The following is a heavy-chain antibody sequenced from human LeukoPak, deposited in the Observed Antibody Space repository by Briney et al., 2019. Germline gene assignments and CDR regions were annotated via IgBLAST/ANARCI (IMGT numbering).Heavy chain of an antibody. Sequence: GASVKVSCKASGYTFTGYYMHWVRQAPGQGLEWMGWINPNSGGTNYAQKFQGRVTMTTDTSTSTAYMELRSLRSDDTAVYYCASDPRRGDYGQPRYYYGMDVWGQGTTVTVSS. J-gene: IGHJ6*02. CDR1: GYTFTGYY. V-gene: IGHV1-2*02. D-gene: IGHD4-17*01. CDR3: ASDPRRGDYGQPRYYYGMDV. CDR2: INPNSGGT.